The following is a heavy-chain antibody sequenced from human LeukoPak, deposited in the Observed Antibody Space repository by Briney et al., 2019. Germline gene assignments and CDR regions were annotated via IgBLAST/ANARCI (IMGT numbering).Heavy chain of an antibody. CDR1: GFTSSSYW. CDR3: TTGNSY. V-gene: IGHV3-15*01. CDR2: IKRKTDGGTT. J-gene: IGHJ4*02. Sequence: GGSLRLSCAASGFTSSSYWMTWVRQAPGKGLEWVGRIKRKTDGGTTDYAAPVKGRFTILRDDSKNTLYLQMNSLKTEDTAVYYCTTGNSYWGQGTLVTVSS.